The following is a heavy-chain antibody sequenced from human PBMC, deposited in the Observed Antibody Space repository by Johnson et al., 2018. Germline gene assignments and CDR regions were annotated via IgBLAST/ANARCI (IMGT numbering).Heavy chain of an antibody. CDR3: AKKVYSTGPLWAFDM. CDR2: ISYDGRNK. D-gene: IGHD2-8*02. V-gene: IGHV3-30*18. CDR1: GIPFRSYG. Sequence: QVQLVQSGGGVVQHGRSLRLSCVASGIPFRSYGMHWVRQAPGKGLEWVAVISYDGRNKFYADSVKGRFTIFRDNSKNTVYLQMNSLKTEDTALYYCAKKVYSTGPLWAFDMWGQGTKVTVSS. J-gene: IGHJ3*02.